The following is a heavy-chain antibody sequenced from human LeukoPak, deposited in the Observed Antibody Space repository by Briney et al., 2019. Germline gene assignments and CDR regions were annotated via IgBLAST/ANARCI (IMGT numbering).Heavy chain of an antibody. V-gene: IGHV4-59*01. J-gene: IGHJ4*02. Sequence: PSETLSLTCTVSGGSISSYYWSWIREPPGKGLEWIGYIYYSGSTNYNPTLKRRVTISLDTFKNQCSLKLSTASAPDTAVYYFWGEYCSSTSGYGYWGEGTLVSVSS. D-gene: IGHD2-2*01. CDR2: IYYSGST. CDR1: GGSISSYY. CDR3: WGEYCSSTSGYGY.